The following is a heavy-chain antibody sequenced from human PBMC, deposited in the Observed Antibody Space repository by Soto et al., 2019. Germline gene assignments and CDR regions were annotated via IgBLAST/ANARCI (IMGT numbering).Heavy chain of an antibody. CDR3: AKGTGDNYGQGASDI. CDR2: ISWNSDSI. Sequence: GGSLRLSCAASGFTFDGYAMYWVGQGPGKGLEWVSGISWNSDSIGYADSVKGRFTISRDNAKNSLYLQMNSLRAEDTALYYCAKGTGDNYGQGASDIWGQGTMVTVSS. CDR1: GFTFDGYA. V-gene: IGHV3-9*01. D-gene: IGHD5-18*01. J-gene: IGHJ3*02.